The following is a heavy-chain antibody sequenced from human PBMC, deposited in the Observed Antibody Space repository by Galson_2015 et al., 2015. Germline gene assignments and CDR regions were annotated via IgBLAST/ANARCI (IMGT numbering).Heavy chain of an antibody. CDR1: GFTFSSYG. CDR3: ARESGDIVVVPAANYYGMDV. J-gene: IGHJ6*02. Sequence: SLRLSCAASGFTFSSYGMHWVRQAPGKGLEWVAVIWYDGSNKYYADSVKGRFTISRDNSKNTLYLQMNSLRAEDTAVYYCARESGDIVVVPAANYYGMDVWGQGTTVTVSS. D-gene: IGHD2-2*01. CDR2: IWYDGSNK. V-gene: IGHV3-33*01.